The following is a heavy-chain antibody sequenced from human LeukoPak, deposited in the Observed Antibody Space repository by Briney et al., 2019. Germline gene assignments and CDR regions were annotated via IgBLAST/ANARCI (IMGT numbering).Heavy chain of an antibody. CDR1: GFLVSTNY. Sequence: PGVSLRLSCAASGFLVSTNYMSWVRQAPGKGLEGVSVIYSGGAINYGDSVKGRFTISRDNSKNTLYLQMKSLRAEDTAMYFCARGHNSGNPDPFDYWGQGTLVIVSS. CDR3: ARGHNSGNPDPFDY. CDR2: IYSGGAI. J-gene: IGHJ4*02. D-gene: IGHD6-19*01. V-gene: IGHV3-53*01.